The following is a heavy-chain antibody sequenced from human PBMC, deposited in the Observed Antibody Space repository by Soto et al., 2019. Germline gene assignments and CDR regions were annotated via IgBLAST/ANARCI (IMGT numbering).Heavy chain of an antibody. CDR1: GYTFTSYC. Sequence: ASVKVSCKASGYTFTSYCMHWVRQAPGQGLEWMGIINPSGGSTSYAQKFQGRVTMTRDTSTSTVYMELSSLRSEDTAVYYCARSISLEGAFDIWGQGTMVTVSS. J-gene: IGHJ3*02. D-gene: IGHD1-1*01. V-gene: IGHV1-46*01. CDR2: INPSGGST. CDR3: ARSISLEGAFDI.